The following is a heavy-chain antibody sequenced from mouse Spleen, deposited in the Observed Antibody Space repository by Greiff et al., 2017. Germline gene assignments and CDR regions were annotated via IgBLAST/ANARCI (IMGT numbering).Heavy chain of an antibody. V-gene: IGHV1S137*01. J-gene: IGHJ4*01. Sequence: QVQLQQSGAELVRPGVSVKISCKGSGYTFTDYAMHWVKQSHAKSLEWIGVISTYYGDASYNQKFKGKATMTVDKSSSTAYMELARLTSEDSAIYYCARGGGNYENYYAMDYWGQGTSVTVSS. CDR1: GYTFTDYA. D-gene: IGHD2-1*01. CDR2: ISTYYGDA. CDR3: ARGGGNYENYYAMDY.